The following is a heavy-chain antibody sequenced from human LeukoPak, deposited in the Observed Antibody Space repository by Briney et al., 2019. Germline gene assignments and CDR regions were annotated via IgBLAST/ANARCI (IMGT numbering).Heavy chain of an antibody. CDR1: GYTFTSYG. J-gene: IGHJ6*03. CDR3: ARMLSAATAKSYYYYYMDV. V-gene: IGHV1-18*01. D-gene: IGHD4-11*01. Sequence: ASVKVSCKASGYTFTSYGISWVRQAPGQGLEWMGWISAYNGNTNYAQKLQGRVTMTTDTSTSTAYMELRSLRSDDTAVYYCARMLSAATAKSYYYYYMDVWGRGTTVTVSS. CDR2: ISAYNGNT.